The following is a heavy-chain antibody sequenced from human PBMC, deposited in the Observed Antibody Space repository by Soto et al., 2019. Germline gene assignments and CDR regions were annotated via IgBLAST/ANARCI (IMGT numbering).Heavy chain of an antibody. J-gene: IGHJ6*02. V-gene: IGHV4-34*01. CDR2: INHLGSI. D-gene: IGHD3-16*02. CDR3: AKDSLPYDYVWGSYRKVHGMDV. CDR1: GWSLRDYF. Sequence: TLSLTCVVSGWSLRDYFWSWIRQPPGMALEWIGEINHLGSINYNPSLKSRVTMSVDTSKNQFSLTLNSVTAEDTAVYYCAKDSLPYDYVWGSYRKVHGMDVWGQGTTVTVSS.